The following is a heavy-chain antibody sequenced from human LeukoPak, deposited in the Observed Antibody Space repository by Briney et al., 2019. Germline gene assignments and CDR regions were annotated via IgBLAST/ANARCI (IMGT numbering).Heavy chain of an antibody. CDR3: ARERALGVGDLRGFDY. D-gene: IGHD4-17*01. J-gene: IGHJ4*02. V-gene: IGHV3-23*01. CDR1: GFTFSSYA. CDR2: ISGSGGST. Sequence: PGGSLRLSCAASGFTFSSYAMSWVRQAPGKGLEWVSAISGSGGSTYYADSVKGRFTISRDNSKNTLYLQMNSLRAEDTAVYYCARERALGVGDLRGFDYWGQGTLVTVSS.